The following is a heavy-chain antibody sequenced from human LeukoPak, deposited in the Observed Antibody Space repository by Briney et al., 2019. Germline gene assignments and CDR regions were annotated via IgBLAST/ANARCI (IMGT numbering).Heavy chain of an antibody. CDR1: GFTFSSYS. CDR3: ARDLVVVTAIRYYGMDV. CDR2: ICSSSSTI. Sequence: PGGSLRLSCAASGFTFSSYSMNWVRQAPGKGLEWDSYICSSSSTIYYADSVKGRFTISRDNAKNSLYLQMNSLRDEDTAVYYCARDLVVVTAIRYYGMDVWGQGTTVTVSS. J-gene: IGHJ6*02. D-gene: IGHD2-21*02. V-gene: IGHV3-48*02.